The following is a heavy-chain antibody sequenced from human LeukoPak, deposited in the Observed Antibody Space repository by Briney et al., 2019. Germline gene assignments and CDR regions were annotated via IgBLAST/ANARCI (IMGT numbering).Heavy chain of an antibody. V-gene: IGHV3-21*01. Sequence: GGSLRLSCAASGFTFSHYSMNWVRQAPGKGLEWVSSVSSGGSYIHYADSVKGRFTISRDNAKNSVYLQMNSLRAEDTAVYYCARDWGTIAAAVPYYGMDVWGQGTTVTVSS. CDR3: ARDWGTIAAAVPYYGMDV. D-gene: IGHD6-13*01. CDR2: VSSGGSYI. CDR1: GFTFSHYS. J-gene: IGHJ6*02.